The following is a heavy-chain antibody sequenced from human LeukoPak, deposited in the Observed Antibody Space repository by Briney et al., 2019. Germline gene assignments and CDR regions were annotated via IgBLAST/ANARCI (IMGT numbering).Heavy chain of an antibody. J-gene: IGHJ4*02. CDR3: AKDRDSSGYYLDY. CDR2: ISSSGSTI. CDR1: GFTFSSYE. V-gene: IGHV3-48*03. D-gene: IGHD3-22*01. Sequence: GGSLRLSCAASGFTFSSYEMNWVRQAPGKGLEWVSYISSSGSTIYYADSVKGRFTISRDNSKNTLYLEMNSLRAEDTAVYYCAKDRDSSGYYLDYWGQGTLVTVSS.